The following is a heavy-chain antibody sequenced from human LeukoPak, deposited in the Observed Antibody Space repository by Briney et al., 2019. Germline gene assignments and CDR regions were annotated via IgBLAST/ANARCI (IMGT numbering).Heavy chain of an antibody. D-gene: IGHD2-2*01. Sequence: TSETLSLTCAVYGGSFSGYYWSWIRQPPGKGLEWVGEINHSGSTNYNPSLKSRVTISVDTSKNQFSLKLSSVTAADTAVYYCAAVETNAVPAAMPFDYWGQGTLVTVSS. V-gene: IGHV4-34*01. J-gene: IGHJ4*02. CDR3: AAVETNAVPAAMPFDY. CDR1: GGSFSGYY. CDR2: INHSGST.